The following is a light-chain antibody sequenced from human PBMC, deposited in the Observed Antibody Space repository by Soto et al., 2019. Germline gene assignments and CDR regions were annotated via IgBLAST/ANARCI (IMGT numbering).Light chain of an antibody. V-gene: IGKV3-20*01. CDR2: SAS. Sequence: EIVLTQSPGTLSLSPGERATLSCRASQNIVSTYLAWYQQKPGQTPRLLIYSASTRATGIPDRFSGSGYGTVFTLTITTLEPEDFAVYYCQQYGSSPFTFGQGTRLE. CDR1: QNIVSTY. J-gene: IGKJ5*01. CDR3: QQYGSSPFT.